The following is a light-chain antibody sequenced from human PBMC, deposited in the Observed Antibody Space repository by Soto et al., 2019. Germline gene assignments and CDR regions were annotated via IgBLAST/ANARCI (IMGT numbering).Light chain of an antibody. CDR2: ERH. CDR1: SCDIGDYNL. J-gene: IGLJ1*01. Sequence: QSVLTQPASVFGAPGQTITISCSGSSCDIGDYNLVSWYQRRTGAAPKAIIYERHKRPSARSTRFSASKSGNTASLTISVLQAEDEADYFCCAYAGKTIPVYVLGRGTTATV. V-gene: IGLV2-23*01. CDR3: CAYAGKTIPVYV.